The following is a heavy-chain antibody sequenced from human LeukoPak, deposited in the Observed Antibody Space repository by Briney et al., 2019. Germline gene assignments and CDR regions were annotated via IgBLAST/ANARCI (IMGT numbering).Heavy chain of an antibody. Sequence: SETLSLTCTVSGYSISSGYYWGWIRQPPGKGLEWIGSIYHSGSTYYNPSLKSRVTISVDTSKNQFSLKLSSVTAADTAVYYCAREYRNNGNYYYYMDVWGKGTTVTVSS. CDR3: AREYRNNGNYYYYMDV. J-gene: IGHJ6*03. CDR2: IYHSGST. V-gene: IGHV4-38-2*02. D-gene: IGHD1-14*01. CDR1: GYSISSGYY.